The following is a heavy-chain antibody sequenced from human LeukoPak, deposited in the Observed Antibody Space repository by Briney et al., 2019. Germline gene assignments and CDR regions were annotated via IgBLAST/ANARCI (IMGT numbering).Heavy chain of an antibody. CDR3: AKVAKYYYGSETYYFFEH. D-gene: IGHD3-10*01. J-gene: IGHJ4*02. V-gene: IGHV3-7*01. Sequence: PGESLRLSCAASGFTFTTYWMTWVRQAPGKGLEWVANINQDGTEKYYVDSVKGRFTISRDNAKNSLYLQMNSLRVEDTAVYYCAKVAKYYYGSETYYFFEHWGQGTPVTASP. CDR1: GFTFTTYW. CDR2: INQDGTEK.